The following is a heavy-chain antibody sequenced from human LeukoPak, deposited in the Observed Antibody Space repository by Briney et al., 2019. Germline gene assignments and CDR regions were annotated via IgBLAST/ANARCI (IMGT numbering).Heavy chain of an antibody. Sequence: GGSLRLSCAASGFTFGDYAMTWVRQAPGKGLEWVGFIRRAIYGGTTEYAASVEGRFTISGDDSKTIVHLQMNSLKTEDTAVYYCSRAVSGYFGLYYFDSWGQGTLVTVSS. V-gene: IGHV3-49*04. CDR3: SRAVSGYFGLYYFDS. J-gene: IGHJ4*02. D-gene: IGHD3-10*01. CDR2: IRRAIYGGTT. CDR1: GFTFGDYA.